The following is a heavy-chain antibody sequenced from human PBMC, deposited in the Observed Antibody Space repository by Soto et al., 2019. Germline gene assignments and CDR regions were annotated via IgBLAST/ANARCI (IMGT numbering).Heavy chain of an antibody. J-gene: IGHJ4*02. D-gene: IGHD2-15*01. CDR3: ASVPSSSGRAHFDY. V-gene: IGHV3-30-3*01. CDR1: GFTFSSYA. CDR2: ISYDGSNK. Sequence: GGSLRLSCAASGFTFSSYAMHWVRQAPGKGLEWVAVISYDGSNKYYADSVKGRFTISRDNSKNTLYLQMNSLRAEDTAVYYCASVPSSSGRAHFDYWGQGTLVPVSS.